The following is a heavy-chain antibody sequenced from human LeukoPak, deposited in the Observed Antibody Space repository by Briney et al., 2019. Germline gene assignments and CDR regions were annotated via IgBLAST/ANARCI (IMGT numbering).Heavy chain of an antibody. CDR1: GGTFSSYA. CDR3: ARCLSGSYTCDY. V-gene: IGHV1-8*02. CDR2: MNPNSGNT. J-gene: IGHJ4*02. D-gene: IGHD1-26*01. Sequence: ASVKVSCKASGGTFSSYAISWVRQATGQGLEWMGWMNPNSGNTGYAQKFRGRVTMTRNTSISTAYMELSSLRSEDTAVYYCARCLSGSYTCDYWGQGTLVTVSS.